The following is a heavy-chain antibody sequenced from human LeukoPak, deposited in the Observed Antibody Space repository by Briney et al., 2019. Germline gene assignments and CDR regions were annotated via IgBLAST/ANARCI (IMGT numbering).Heavy chain of an antibody. CDR1: GYTFTNHY. V-gene: IGHV1-46*01. J-gene: IGHJ4*02. CDR2: INPSGGST. Sequence: ASVTVSCKASGYTFTNHYMHWVRQAPGQGLEWMGIINPSGGSTSYAQKFQGRVTMTRDMSTSTVYMELSSLRSEDTAVYYCARGGTLGIAAAGTGYWGQGTLVTVSS. CDR3: ARGGTLGIAAAGTGY. D-gene: IGHD6-13*01.